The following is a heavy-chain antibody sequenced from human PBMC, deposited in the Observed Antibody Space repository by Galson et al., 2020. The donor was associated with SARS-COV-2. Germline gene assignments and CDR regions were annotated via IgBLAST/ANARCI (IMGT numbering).Heavy chain of an antibody. CDR1: GYTFTGYY. CDR2: INPQTGGT. D-gene: IGHD3-22*01. V-gene: IGHV1-2*02. CDR3: ARPLDYDDSSGTPSDAFDL. Sequence: ASVKVSCKASGYTFTGYYMHWVRQAPGQGLQYMGWINPQTGGTNHAQRFQGRVTMTRDASISTAYMEVSNLTFDDTAMYYCARPLDYDDSSGTPSDAFDLWGQGTMVTVSS. J-gene: IGHJ3*01.